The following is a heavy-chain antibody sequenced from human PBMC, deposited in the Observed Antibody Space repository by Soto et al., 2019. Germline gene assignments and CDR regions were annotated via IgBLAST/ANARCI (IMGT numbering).Heavy chain of an antibody. CDR1: GFTFSSYA. Sequence: EVQLLESGGGLVQPGGSLRLSCAASGFTFSSYAMSWVRQAPGKGLEWVSAISGSGGSTYYADSVKGRFTISRDNYTNTLYLQMNSLRAEDTAVYDCATRGSTGWFDPWGQGTLVTVCS. J-gene: IGHJ5*02. CDR3: ATRGSTGWFDP. CDR2: ISGSGGST. V-gene: IGHV3-23*01. D-gene: IGHD3-16*01.